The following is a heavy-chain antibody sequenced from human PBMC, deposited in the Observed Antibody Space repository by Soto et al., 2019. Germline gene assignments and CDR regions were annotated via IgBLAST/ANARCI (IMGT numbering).Heavy chain of an antibody. V-gene: IGHV4-4*02. CDR3: ARIGSLMVRGVIGRSYYYYYGMDV. J-gene: IGHJ6*02. D-gene: IGHD3-10*01. CDR1: GGSISSSNW. CDR2: IYHSGST. Sequence: SETLSLTCAVSGGSISSSNWWSWVRQPPGKGLEWIGEIYHSGSTNYNPSLKSRVTISVDKSKNQFSLKLSSVTAADTAVYYCARIGSLMVRGVIGRSYYYYYGMDVWGQGTTVTVSS.